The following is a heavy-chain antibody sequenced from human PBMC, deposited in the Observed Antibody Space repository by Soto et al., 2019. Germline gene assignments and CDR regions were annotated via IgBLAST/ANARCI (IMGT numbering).Heavy chain of an antibody. V-gene: IGHV3-73*01. CDR3: TTHDPDAFDI. CDR1: GFSVSVSA. CDR2: IRSKANSYAT. Sequence: GGSMGLCCAACGFSVSVSAMHGVRQASGKGLEWVGRIRSKANSYATAYAASVKGGFTISRDDSKNTAYLQMNSLKTEDTAVYYCTTHDPDAFDIWGQGTMVTVSS. J-gene: IGHJ3*02.